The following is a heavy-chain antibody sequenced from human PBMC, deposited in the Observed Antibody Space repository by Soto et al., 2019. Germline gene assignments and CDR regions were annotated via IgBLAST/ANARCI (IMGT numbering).Heavy chain of an antibody. V-gene: IGHV1-18*01. CDR3: ARGYYDFWSGYYPEIEYYFDY. CDR1: GYTFTSYG. CDR2: ISAYNGNT. Sequence: ASVKVSCKASGYTFTSYGISWVRQAPGQGLEWMGWISAYNGNTNYAQKLQGRVTMTTDTSTSTAYMELRSLRSDDTAVYYCARGYYDFWSGYYPEIEYYFDYWGQGTLVTVSS. D-gene: IGHD3-3*01. J-gene: IGHJ4*02.